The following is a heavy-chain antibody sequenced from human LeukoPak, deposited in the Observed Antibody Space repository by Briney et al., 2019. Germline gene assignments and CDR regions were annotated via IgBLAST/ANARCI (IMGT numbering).Heavy chain of an antibody. CDR3: ARGFDFWSGYGYYFDY. V-gene: IGHV3-53*01. CDR2: IYSGGST. CDR1: GFTVSSNY. D-gene: IGHD3-3*01. Sequence: PGGSLRLSCAASGFTVSSNYMSWVRQAPGKGLEWVSVIYSGGSTYYADSVKGRFTISRDNSKNTLYLQMNSLRAEVTAVYYCARGFDFWSGYGYYFDYWGQGTLVTVSS. J-gene: IGHJ4*02.